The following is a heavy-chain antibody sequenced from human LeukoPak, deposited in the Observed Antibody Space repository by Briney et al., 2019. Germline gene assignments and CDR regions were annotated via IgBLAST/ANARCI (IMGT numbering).Heavy chain of an antibody. Sequence: SETLSLTCAVYGGSSSGYYWSWIRQPPGKGLEWIGEINHSGSTNYNPSLKSRVTISVDTSKNQFSLNLSSVTAADTAIYYCARLGGATSPFGYWGQGTLVTVSS. CDR1: GGSSSGYY. D-gene: IGHD1-26*01. CDR2: INHSGST. V-gene: IGHV4-34*01. CDR3: ARLGGATSPFGY. J-gene: IGHJ4*02.